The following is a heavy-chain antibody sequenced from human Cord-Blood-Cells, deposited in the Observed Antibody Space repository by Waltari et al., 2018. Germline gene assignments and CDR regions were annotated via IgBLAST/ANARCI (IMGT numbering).Heavy chain of an antibody. D-gene: IGHD7-27*01. V-gene: IGHV1-2*02. CDR3: ARRGTGSPVNFDY. CDR1: GYTFTGYY. CDR2: INTNSGGT. J-gene: IGHJ4*02. Sequence: QVQLVQSGAEVKKPGASVKVSCKASGYTFTGYYMHWVRQAPGQGLEWMEWINTNSGGTNNAQKFQGRVTMTRDTSISTAYMELSRLRADDTAVYYCARRGTGSPVNFDYWGQGTLVTVSS.